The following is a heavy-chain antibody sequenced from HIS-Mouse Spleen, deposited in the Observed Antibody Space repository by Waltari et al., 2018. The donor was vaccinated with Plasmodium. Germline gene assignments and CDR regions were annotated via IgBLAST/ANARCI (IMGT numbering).Heavy chain of an antibody. CDR3: AKDRRSSSWYVDY. CDR1: GFPFLTCG. J-gene: IGHJ4*02. V-gene: IGHV3-30*18. CDR2: ISYDGSNK. Sequence: QVQLVESGGGVVQPGRSLRLSCAASGFPFLTCGMHWVRQAPGKGLEWVAVISYDGSNKYYADSVKGRFTISRDNSKNTLYLQMNSLRAEDTAVYYCAKDRRSSSWYVDYWGQGTLVTVSS. D-gene: IGHD6-13*01.